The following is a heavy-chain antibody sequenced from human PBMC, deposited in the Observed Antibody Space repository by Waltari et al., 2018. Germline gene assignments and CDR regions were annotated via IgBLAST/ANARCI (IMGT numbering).Heavy chain of an antibody. CDR3: ARVWQQLRNWVGAFDI. CDR1: GGTLSGYA. J-gene: IGHJ3*02. D-gene: IGHD6-13*01. CDR2: IIPIFGTA. Sequence: QVQLVQSGAAVKKPGSSVKVSCKASGGTLSGYAIRRVGKAPGQGLGWLGVIIPIFGTANYAQKCQGRVTITADESTSTAYMELSSLRSEDTAVYYCARVWQQLRNWVGAFDIWGQGTMVTVSS. V-gene: IGHV1-69*01.